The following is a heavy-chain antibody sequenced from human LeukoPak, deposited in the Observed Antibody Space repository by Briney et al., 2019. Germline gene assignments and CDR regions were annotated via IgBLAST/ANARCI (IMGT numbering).Heavy chain of an antibody. CDR2: ISSSSSYI. D-gene: IGHD2-2*01. J-gene: IGHJ3*02. V-gene: IGHV3-21*01. CDR1: GFTFSSYS. CDR3: ARVVSMYCSSTSCYDAFDI. Sequence: GGSVRLSCAASGFTFSSYSMNWVRQAPGKGLEWVSSISSSSSYIYYADSVKGRFTISRDNAKNSLYLQMNSLRAEDTAVYYCARVVSMYCSSTSCYDAFDIWGQGTMVTVSS.